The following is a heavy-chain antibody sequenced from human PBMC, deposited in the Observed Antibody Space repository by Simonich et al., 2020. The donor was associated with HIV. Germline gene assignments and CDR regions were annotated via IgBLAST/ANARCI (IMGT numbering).Heavy chain of an antibody. CDR2: INHSGSI. Sequence: QVQLQQWGAGLLKPSETLSLTCAVYGGSFRGYYWSWIRQPPGKGLEWIWEINHSGSIHYNPSLKSRVTRSVDSSKNQFSLKLSSVTAADTAVYYCARRYSSSWDPRGAFDIWGQGTMGTVSS. D-gene: IGHD6-13*01. V-gene: IGHV4-34*01. CDR1: GGSFRGYY. CDR3: ARRYSSSWDPRGAFDI. J-gene: IGHJ3*02.